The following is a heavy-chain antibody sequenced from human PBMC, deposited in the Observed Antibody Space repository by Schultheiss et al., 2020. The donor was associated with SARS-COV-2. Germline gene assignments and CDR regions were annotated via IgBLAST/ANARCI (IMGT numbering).Heavy chain of an antibody. V-gene: IGHV3-9*01. D-gene: IGHD2-2*01. Sequence: GGSLRLSCAASGFSFDDHAMHWVRQAPGKGLEWVSGISWNSGSIDYADSVKGRFTISRDNAKNSLYLQMNSLRAEDTALYYCARDCSCSSTSCYSCYYYGMDVWGEGTTVTVSS. CDR1: GFSFDDHA. J-gene: IGHJ6*04. CDR2: ISWNSGSI. CDR3: ARDCSCSSTSCYSCYYYGMDV.